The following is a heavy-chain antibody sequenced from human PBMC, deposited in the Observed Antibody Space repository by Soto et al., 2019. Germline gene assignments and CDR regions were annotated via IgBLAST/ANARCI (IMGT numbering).Heavy chain of an antibody. CDR2: IGGTDGDSDGVP. CDR3: VKRVRNWGDCDF. J-gene: IGHJ3*01. D-gene: IGHD7-27*01. CDR1: GFILNNYA. V-gene: IGHV3-23*01. Sequence: VQLLESGGDLVQPGGSLRLSCVASGFILNNYAMSWVRQAPGKGLEWVSTIGGTDGDSDGVPWYEDSVKGRFTNFRDSSANTLFLDVDNWRAEDSALYYCVKRVRNWGDCDFWGDWTTAVVSS.